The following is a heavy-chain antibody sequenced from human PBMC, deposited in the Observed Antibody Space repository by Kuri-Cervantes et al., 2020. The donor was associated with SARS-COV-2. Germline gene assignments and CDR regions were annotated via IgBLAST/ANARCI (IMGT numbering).Heavy chain of an antibody. V-gene: IGHV3-21*01. D-gene: IGHD4-11*01. CDR2: SSSSSSYI. J-gene: IGHJ6*02. Sequence: GESLKISCAASGFTFSNYDIHWVRQAPGKGLEWVSSSSSSSSYIYYADSVKGRFTISRDNSKNTLYLQMNSLRAEDTAVYYCAKPHYSKAYYYYGMDVWGQGTTVTVSS. CDR1: GFTFSNYD. CDR3: AKPHYSKAYYYYGMDV.